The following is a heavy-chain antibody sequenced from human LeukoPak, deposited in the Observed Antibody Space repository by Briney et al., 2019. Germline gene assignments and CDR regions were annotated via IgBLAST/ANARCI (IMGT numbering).Heavy chain of an antibody. CDR2: ISAYNGNT. D-gene: IGHD1-26*01. CDR1: GYTFTSYD. J-gene: IGHJ1*01. Sequence: ASVKVSCKASGYTFTSYDSNWVRQATGQGLEWMGWISAYNGNTNYAQKLQGRVTMTTDTSTSTAYMELRSLRSDDTAVYSCARAPVEISGSSPTEYFQHWGQGTLVTVSS. CDR3: ARAPVEISGSSPTEYFQH. V-gene: IGHV1-18*01.